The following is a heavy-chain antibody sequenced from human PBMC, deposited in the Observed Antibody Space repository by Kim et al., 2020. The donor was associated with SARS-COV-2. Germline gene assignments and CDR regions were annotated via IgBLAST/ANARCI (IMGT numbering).Heavy chain of an antibody. Sequence: GGSLRLSCAASGFTFSSYAMHWVRQAPGKGLEWVAVISYDGSNKYYADSVKGRFTISRDNSKNTLYLQMNSLRAEDTAVYYCARDPITWIQLWRLGYYYYYCMDVWGQGTTVTVSS. CDR2: ISYDGSNK. CDR1: GFTFSSYA. CDR3: ARDPITWIQLWRLGYYYYYCMDV. D-gene: IGHD5-18*01. J-gene: IGHJ6*02. V-gene: IGHV3-30*04.